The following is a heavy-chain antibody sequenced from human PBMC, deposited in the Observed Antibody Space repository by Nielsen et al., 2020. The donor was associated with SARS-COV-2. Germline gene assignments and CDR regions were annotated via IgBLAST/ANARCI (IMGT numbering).Heavy chain of an antibody. V-gene: IGHV4-4*02. CDR3: ARALVPGFLLFWGY. D-gene: IGHD3-16*01. Sequence: SETLSLTCAVSGGSISSSNWWSWVRQPPGKGLEWIGEIYHSGSTNYNPSLKSRVTISVDTSKNQFSLNMVSVTAADTAVYYCARALVPGFLLFWGYWGQGTLVTVSS. CDR2: IYHSGST. J-gene: IGHJ4*02. CDR1: GGSISSSNW.